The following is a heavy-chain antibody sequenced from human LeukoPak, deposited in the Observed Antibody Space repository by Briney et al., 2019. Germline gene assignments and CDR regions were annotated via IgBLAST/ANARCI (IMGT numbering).Heavy chain of an antibody. CDR2: IKQDGSEE. Sequence: GGSLRLSCAASGFSFSSFWLNWLRQAPGKGLEWVATIKQDGSEESSVDSEKGRFTISRDNGKNSLYLQMNSLRAEDTAVYYCARDNWGLFDYWGQGTLVTVSS. CDR1: GFSFSSFW. CDR3: ARDNWGLFDY. D-gene: IGHD7-27*01. V-gene: IGHV3-7*04. J-gene: IGHJ4*02.